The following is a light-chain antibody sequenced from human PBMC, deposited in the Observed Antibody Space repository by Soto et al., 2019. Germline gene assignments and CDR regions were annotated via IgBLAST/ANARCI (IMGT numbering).Light chain of an antibody. CDR1: QTISTF. CDR3: QQTYSTFVS. J-gene: IGKJ4*01. V-gene: IGKV1-39*01. Sequence: DMQMSQSPSSLSASVEDRVTITCRSSQTISTFLHWFQQKPGKAPNLLIYDASSLQSGVPSRFSGSGSGTDFTLTISSLQPEDFGTYYCQQTYSTFVSFGGGTKVDIK. CDR2: DAS.